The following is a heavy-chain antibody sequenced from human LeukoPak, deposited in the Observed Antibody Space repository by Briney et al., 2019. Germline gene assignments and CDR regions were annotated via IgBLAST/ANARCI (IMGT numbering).Heavy chain of an antibody. CDR1: GFTVSNDY. CDR2: IYADGTT. Sequence: GGSLRLSCAASGFTVSNDYMAWVRQDPGKGLEWVSLIYADGTTFYTDSVKGRFTMSRDNSKNTLFLQMNSLRADDTAVYYCAKTQGYYDAWGQGALVTVSS. D-gene: IGHD2-15*01. V-gene: IGHV3-53*01. CDR3: AKTQGYYDA. J-gene: IGHJ5*02.